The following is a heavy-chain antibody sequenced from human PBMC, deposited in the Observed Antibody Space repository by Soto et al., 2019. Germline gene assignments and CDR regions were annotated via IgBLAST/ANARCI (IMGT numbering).Heavy chain of an antibody. CDR3: ARSALYSSNWYGAY. CDR1: GGTFSSST. CDR2: VIPIVGMV. D-gene: IGHD6-13*01. J-gene: IGHJ4*02. V-gene: IGHV1-69*02. Sequence: QVQLVQSGAEVRKPGSSVKVSCKASGGTFSSSTFSWVRQAPGQRLEWMGRVIPIVGMVNYAQKFQGRVTITADKSATTAYMELSSLRSEDTAVYYCARSALYSSNWYGAYWGQGTLVTVSS.